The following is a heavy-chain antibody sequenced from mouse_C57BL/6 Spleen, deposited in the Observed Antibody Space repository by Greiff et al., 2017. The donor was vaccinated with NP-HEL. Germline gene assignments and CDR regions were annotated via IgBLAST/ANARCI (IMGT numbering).Heavy chain of an antibody. Sequence: VQLQQSGPELVKPGASVKIPCKASGYTFTDYNMDWVKQSHGKSLEWIGDINPNNGGTIYNQKFKGKATLTVDKSSSTAYMELRSLTSEDTAVYYCARNHYYGSSYYFDYWGQGTTLTVSS. CDR3: ARNHYYGSSYYFDY. D-gene: IGHD1-1*01. J-gene: IGHJ2*01. CDR2: INPNNGGT. CDR1: GYTFTDYN. V-gene: IGHV1-18*01.